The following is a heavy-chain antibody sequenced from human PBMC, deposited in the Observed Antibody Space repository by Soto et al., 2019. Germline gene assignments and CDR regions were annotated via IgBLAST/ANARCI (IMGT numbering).Heavy chain of an antibody. CDR3: ARIPLRVFWSGYKAYYFDY. CDR1: GGSFSGYY. D-gene: IGHD3-3*01. V-gene: IGHV4-34*01. J-gene: IGHJ4*02. Sequence: SETLSLTCAVYGGSFSGYYWSWIRQPPGKGLKWIGEINHSGSTNYNPSLKSRVTISVDTSKNQFSLKLSSVTAADTAVYYCARIPLRVFWSGYKAYYFDYWGQGTLVTVSS. CDR2: INHSGST.